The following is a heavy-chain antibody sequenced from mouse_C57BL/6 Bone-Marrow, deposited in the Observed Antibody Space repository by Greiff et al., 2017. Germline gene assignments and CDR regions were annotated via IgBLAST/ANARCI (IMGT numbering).Heavy chain of an antibody. CDR3: ARYAHWYFDV. CDR2: INPNNGGT. CDR1: GYTFTDYY. Sequence: EVQLQQSGPELVKPGASVKISCKASGYTFTDYYMNWVKQSPGKSLEWIGDINPNNGGTSYNQKFKGKATLTVDKSSSTAYMELRSLTSEDSAVYYCARYAHWYFDVWGTGTTVTVSS. J-gene: IGHJ1*03. V-gene: IGHV1-26*01.